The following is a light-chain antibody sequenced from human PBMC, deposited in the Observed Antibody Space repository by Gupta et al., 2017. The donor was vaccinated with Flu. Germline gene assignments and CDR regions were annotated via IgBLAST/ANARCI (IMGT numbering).Light chain of an antibody. CDR3: QQYGNSFFT. Sequence: EIVLTQSPATLSLSPGERATLSCRASQSVSSTYLAWYQQKLGQAPRLLIYGASTRATGIPDRFSGSGSGTDFTLTISRLEPEDFAVYYCQQYGNSFFTFGPGTKVDIK. V-gene: IGKV3-20*01. CDR2: GAS. CDR1: QSVSSTY. J-gene: IGKJ3*01.